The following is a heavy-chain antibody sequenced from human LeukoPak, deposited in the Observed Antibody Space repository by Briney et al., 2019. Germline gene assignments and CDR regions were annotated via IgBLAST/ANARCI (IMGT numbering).Heavy chain of an antibody. CDR3: ARSAATFDY. V-gene: IGHV3-74*01. Sequence: GGSLRLSCTASGFTFTSSWMHWVRQAPGKGPVWVSRINPDGSSTIYADSVKGRFNISRDNAKHTLDLQINSLRDDDTAVYYCARSAATFDYWGQGTLVTVSS. CDR1: GFTFTSSW. J-gene: IGHJ4*02. D-gene: IGHD6-13*01. CDR2: INPDGSST.